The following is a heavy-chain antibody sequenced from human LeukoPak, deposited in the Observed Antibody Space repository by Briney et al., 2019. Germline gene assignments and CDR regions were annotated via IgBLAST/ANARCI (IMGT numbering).Heavy chain of an antibody. Sequence: SETLSLTCTVSGGSISSHYWSWIRQPPGKGLEWIGYIYNSGSTYYNPSLKSRLTMSVDTSKNQFSLKLSSVTAADTAVYYCARNYYDSSGYSNFDYWGQGTLVTVSS. CDR1: GGSISSHY. V-gene: IGHV4-59*11. D-gene: IGHD3-22*01. CDR2: IYNSGST. CDR3: ARNYYDSSGYSNFDY. J-gene: IGHJ4*02.